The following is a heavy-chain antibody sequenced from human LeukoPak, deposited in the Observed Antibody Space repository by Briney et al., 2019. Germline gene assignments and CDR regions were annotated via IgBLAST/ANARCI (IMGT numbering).Heavy chain of an antibody. CDR3: ARVACSRTSCNSYGMDV. J-gene: IGHJ6*02. Sequence: GESLKSSCKGSGYSFTSYWIGWVRQMPGKGLEWMGIIYPGDSDTRYSPSFQGQVTISADKSISTAYLQWSSLKASDTAMYHCARVACSRTSCNSYGMDVWGQGTTVTASS. D-gene: IGHD2-2*02. V-gene: IGHV5-51*01. CDR1: GYSFTSYW. CDR2: IYPGDSDT.